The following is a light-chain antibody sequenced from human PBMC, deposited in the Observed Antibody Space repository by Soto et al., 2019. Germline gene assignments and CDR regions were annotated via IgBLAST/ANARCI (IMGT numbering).Light chain of an antibody. CDR2: DAS. CDR1: QSVSSSY. Sequence: EIELTQSPGTLSLSPGERATLSCRASQSVSSSYLAWYQQKPGQPPRLLIYDASRRATGIPDRFSGSGSGTDVTLTISSLEPEDFAVYYCQQYGGSPPSWTFGQVTKVEIK. V-gene: IGKV3-20*01. J-gene: IGKJ1*01. CDR3: QQYGGSPPSWT.